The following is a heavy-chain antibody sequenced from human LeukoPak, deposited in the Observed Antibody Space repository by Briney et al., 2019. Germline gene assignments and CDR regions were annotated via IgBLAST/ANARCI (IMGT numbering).Heavy chain of an antibody. J-gene: IGHJ4*02. D-gene: IGHD5-18*01. CDR3: AREGGYSYGALGY. V-gene: IGHV4-59*01. CDR2: IYYSGST. Sequence: SETLSLTCTVSGGSISSYYWSWIRQPPGKGLEWIGYIYYSGSTNYNPSLKSRVTISVDTSKNQFSLKLSSLTAADTAVYYCAREGGYSYGALGYWGQGTLVTVSS. CDR1: GGSISSYY.